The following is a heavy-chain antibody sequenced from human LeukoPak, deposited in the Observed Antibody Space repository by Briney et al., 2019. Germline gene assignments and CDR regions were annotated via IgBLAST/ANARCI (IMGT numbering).Heavy chain of an antibody. CDR3: ARGGIELWSAIDY. J-gene: IGHJ4*02. D-gene: IGHD5-18*01. V-gene: IGHV1-18*01. CDR1: GYTFTTYG. CDR2: ISAYNGNT. Sequence: ASVKVSCKASGYTFTTYGVSWVRQAPGQGLEWMGWISAYNGNTNYAQRIQDRVTMTTDTSTSTAYMELRSLRSDDTAVYYCARGGIELWSAIDYWGQGTLVTVSS.